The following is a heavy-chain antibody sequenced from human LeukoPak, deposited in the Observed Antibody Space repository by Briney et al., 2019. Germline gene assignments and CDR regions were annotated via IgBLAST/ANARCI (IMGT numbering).Heavy chain of an antibody. J-gene: IGHJ4*02. V-gene: IGHV5-51*01. D-gene: IGHD5-18*01. CDR2: IYPGDSDT. CDR3: ARRGEAMDPFDY. CDR1: GYSFTSYW. Sequence: GESLKISCKDSGYSFTSYWIGWVRQMPGKGLEWMGIIYPGDSDTRYSPSFQGQVTISADKSINTAYLQWSSLKASDTAIYYCARRGEAMDPFDYWGQGTLATVSS.